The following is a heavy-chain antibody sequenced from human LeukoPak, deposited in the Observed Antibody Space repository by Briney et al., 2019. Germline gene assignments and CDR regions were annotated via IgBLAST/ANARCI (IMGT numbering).Heavy chain of an antibody. CDR3: AKETFCSGGSCYSGPNWFDP. Sequence: GGSLRLSCAASGFTFSSYAMNWVRQAPGKGLEWVSAISGSGGSTYYADSVKGRFTISRDNSKNTLYLQMNSLRAEDTAVYYCAKETFCSGGSCYSGPNWFDPWGQGTLVTVSS. CDR1: GFTFSSYA. CDR2: ISGSGGST. V-gene: IGHV3-23*01. J-gene: IGHJ5*02. D-gene: IGHD2-15*01.